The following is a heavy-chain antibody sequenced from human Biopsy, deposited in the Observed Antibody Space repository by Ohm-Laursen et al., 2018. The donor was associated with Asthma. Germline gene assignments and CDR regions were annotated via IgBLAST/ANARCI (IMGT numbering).Heavy chain of an antibody. Sequence: SETLSLTCSLSSGSGGYMRSGNYYWGWIRQPPGKGLEWIGSIYYSGTTYYNPSLESRVTVSADTSKNQFSLKLTSVTAADRAVYYCVRGSSSWHHGPFHYYYGTDVWGQGTAVNVSS. J-gene: IGHJ6*02. CDR3: VRGSSSWHHGPFHYYYGTDV. V-gene: IGHV4-39*01. CDR1: SGSGGYMRSGNYY. CDR2: IYYSGTT. D-gene: IGHD6-13*01.